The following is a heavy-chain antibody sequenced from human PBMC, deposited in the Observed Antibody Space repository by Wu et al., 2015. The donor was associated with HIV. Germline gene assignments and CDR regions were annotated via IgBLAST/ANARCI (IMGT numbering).Heavy chain of an antibody. J-gene: IGHJ4*02. CDR2: IIPIFGTT. CDR1: GGTFNSYA. CDR3: ARTDGLVDGGNSGYDY. Sequence: QLVQSGAEVKKPGSSVKVSCKASGGTFNSYAISWVRQAPGQGLQWMGRIIPIFGTTNYAQKFKGRVTITADESTSTAHMELSSLRSEDTAVYYCARTDGLVDGGNSGYDYWGQGTLVTVSS. D-gene: IGHD4-23*01. V-gene: IGHV1-69*13.